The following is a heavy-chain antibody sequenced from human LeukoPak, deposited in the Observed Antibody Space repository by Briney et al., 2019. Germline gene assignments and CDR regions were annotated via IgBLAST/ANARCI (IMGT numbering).Heavy chain of an antibody. J-gene: IGHJ6*02. CDR3: ARAVATTGSGYYYGMDV. V-gene: IGHV1-3*01. D-gene: IGHD5-12*01. Sequence: ASVTVSCKASGYTFTSYAMHWVRQAPGQRLEWMGWINAGNGNTKYSQKFQGRVTITRDTSASTAYMELSSLRSEDTAVYYCARAVATTGSGYYYGMDVWGQGTTVTVSS. CDR1: GYTFTSYA. CDR2: INAGNGNT.